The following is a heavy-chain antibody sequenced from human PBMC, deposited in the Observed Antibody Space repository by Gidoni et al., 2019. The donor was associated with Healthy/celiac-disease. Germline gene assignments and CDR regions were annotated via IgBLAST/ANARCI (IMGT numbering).Heavy chain of an antibody. Sequence: EVQLVASGGGLVQPGRSLRLSCASSGFTFDDYAMQGFRPAPGKGLEWVSGISWNSGSIGYADSVKGRFTISRYNAKNSLYLQMNSLRAEDTALYYCAKDIGVGFGELAGGMDVWGQGTTVTVSS. D-gene: IGHD3-10*01. CDR2: ISWNSGSI. V-gene: IGHV3-9*01. CDR1: GFTFDDYA. J-gene: IGHJ6*02. CDR3: AKDIGVGFGELAGGMDV.